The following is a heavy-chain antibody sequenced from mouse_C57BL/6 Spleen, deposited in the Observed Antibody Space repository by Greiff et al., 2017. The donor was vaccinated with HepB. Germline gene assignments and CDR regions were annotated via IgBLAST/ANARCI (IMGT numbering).Heavy chain of an antibody. CDR2: IDPSDSYT. CDR1: GYTFTSYW. J-gene: IGHJ1*03. CDR3: SLRDITPLLSFAV. Sequence: QVQLKQPGAELVKPGASVKLSCKASGYTFTSYWMQWVKQRPGQGLEWIGEIDPSDSYTNYNQKFKGKATLTVDTSSSTAYMQLSSLTSEDSAVYYWSLRDITPLLSFAVWRTGPPLTVAS. D-gene: IGHD1-1*01. V-gene: IGHV1-50*01.